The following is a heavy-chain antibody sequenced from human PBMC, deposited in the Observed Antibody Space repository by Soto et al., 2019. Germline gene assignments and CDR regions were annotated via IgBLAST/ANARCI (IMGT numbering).Heavy chain of an antibody. CDR3: ARGGTTGGLDV. V-gene: IGHV3-30*19. D-gene: IGHD3-16*01. CDR1: GFTFRSYV. CDR2: TSYDGSDK. J-gene: IGHJ1*01. Sequence: QVQLVESGGGVVQPGTSLRVSCVGSGFTFRSYVIHWVRQAPGKGLEWVALTSYDGSDKYYGDSVRGRFTISRDNSRNTVDQQMDSQRLKDTALYYCARGGTTGGLDVWGQGTLVSVSS.